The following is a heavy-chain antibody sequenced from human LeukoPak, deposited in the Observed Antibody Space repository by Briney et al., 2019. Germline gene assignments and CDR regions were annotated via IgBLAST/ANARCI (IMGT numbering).Heavy chain of an antibody. CDR2: INPNSGGT. CDR3: ARDEGHCSSTSCYRAWFDP. Sequence: ASVKVSCKASGYTFTGYYLHWVRQAPGQGLEWMGWINPNSGGTNYAQKFQGRVTMTRDTSISTAYMELSRLRSDDTAVYYCARDEGHCSSTSCYRAWFDPWGQGTLVTVSS. J-gene: IGHJ5*02. V-gene: IGHV1-2*02. D-gene: IGHD2-2*02. CDR1: GYTFTGYY.